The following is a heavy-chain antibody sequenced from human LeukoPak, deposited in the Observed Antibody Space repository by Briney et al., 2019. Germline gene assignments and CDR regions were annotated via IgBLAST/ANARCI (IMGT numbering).Heavy chain of an antibody. CDR2: FDPEDGET. CDR1: GYTLTELS. D-gene: IGHD6-13*01. V-gene: IGHV1-24*01. CDR3: ATERTYSSSWYYYY. J-gene: IGHJ4*02. Sequence: GASVTVSFTVSGYTLTELSMHWVRQAPGKRLEWMGGFDPEDGETIYAQKFQGRVTMTEDTSTDTAYMELSSLRSEDTAVYYCATERTYSSSWYYYYWGQGTLVTVSS.